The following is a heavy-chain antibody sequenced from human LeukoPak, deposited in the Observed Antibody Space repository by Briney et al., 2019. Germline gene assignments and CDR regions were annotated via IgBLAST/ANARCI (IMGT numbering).Heavy chain of an antibody. CDR2: IYHSGST. J-gene: IGHJ5*02. D-gene: IGHD1-26*01. CDR1: GYSISSGYY. CDR3: ARVGWELRRLDWFDP. Sequence: SETLSLTCTVSGYSISSGYYWGWIRQPPGKGLEWIGSIYHSGSTYYNPSLKSRVTISVDTSKNQFSLKLSSVTAADTAVYYCARVGWELRRLDWFDPWGQGTLVTVSS. V-gene: IGHV4-38-2*02.